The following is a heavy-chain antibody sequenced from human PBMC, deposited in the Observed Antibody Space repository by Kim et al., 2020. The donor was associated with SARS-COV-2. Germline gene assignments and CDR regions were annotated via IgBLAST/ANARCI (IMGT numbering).Heavy chain of an antibody. CDR1: GGSFSGYY. Sequence: SETLSLTCAVYGGSFSGYYWSWIRQPPGKGLEWIGEINHSGSTNYNPSLKSRVTISVDTSKNQFSLKLSSVTAADTAVYYCARQEAPGIAAAGGGSWGQGTLVTVSS. CDR2: INHSGST. J-gene: IGHJ4*02. CDR3: ARQEAPGIAAAGGGS. D-gene: IGHD6-13*01. V-gene: IGHV4-34*01.